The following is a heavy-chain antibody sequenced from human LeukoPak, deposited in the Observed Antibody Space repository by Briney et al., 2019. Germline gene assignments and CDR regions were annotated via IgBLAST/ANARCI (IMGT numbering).Heavy chain of an antibody. CDR3: ARVLPDYYDSSGLLDY. J-gene: IGHJ4*02. CDR1: GYSFTSYW. V-gene: IGHV5-51*01. Sequence: GESLKISCKGSGYSFTSYWIGWVRQMPGKGLEWMGIIYPGDSDTRYSPSFQGQVTISADKSISTAYLQWSSLKASDTAMYYCARVLPDYYDSSGLLDYWGQGTQVTVSS. CDR2: IYPGDSDT. D-gene: IGHD3-22*01.